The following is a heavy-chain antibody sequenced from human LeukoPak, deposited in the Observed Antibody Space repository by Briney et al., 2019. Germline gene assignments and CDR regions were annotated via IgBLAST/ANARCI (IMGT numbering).Heavy chain of an antibody. V-gene: IGHV4-39*07. J-gene: IGHJ5*02. CDR3: AREDYTYPTSGPFDP. Sequence: PSETLSLTCTVSGGSINRSSYYWGWIRQPPGKGLEWIGSIYYSGSTYYNPSLKSRVTISVDTSKNQFSLKLSSVTAADTAVYYYAREDYTYPTSGPFDPWGQGTLVTVSS. D-gene: IGHD4-11*01. CDR2: IYYSGST. CDR1: GGSINRSSYY.